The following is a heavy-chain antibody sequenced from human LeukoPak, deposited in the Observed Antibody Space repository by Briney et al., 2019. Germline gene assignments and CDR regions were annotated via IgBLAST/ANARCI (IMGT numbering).Heavy chain of an antibody. CDR3: ARTVYYYYYMDV. CDR2: IYYSGST. Sequence: KPSETLSLTCTVSGGSISSYYWSWIRQPPGKGLEWIGYIYYSGSTNYNPSLKSRVTISVDTSKNQFSLKLSSVTAADTAVYYCARTVYYYYYMDVWGKGTTVTVSS. D-gene: IGHD4-11*01. V-gene: IGHV4-59*08. J-gene: IGHJ6*03. CDR1: GGSISSYY.